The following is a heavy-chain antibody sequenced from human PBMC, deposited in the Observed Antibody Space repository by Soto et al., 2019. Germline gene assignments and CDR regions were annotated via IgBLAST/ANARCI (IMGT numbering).Heavy chain of an antibody. CDR2: IYNSVST. D-gene: IGHD6-19*01. CDR1: GDSINNNYY. V-gene: IGHV4-38-2*01. Sequence: SETLSLTCAVSGDSINNNYYWGWIRRPPGKGLEWIVSIYNSVSTHYNPSLKSRVTISIDTSKNQFSLQLTSVTAADTAVYYCARNSSGWSFDSWGQGTRVTVSS. J-gene: IGHJ4*02. CDR3: ARNSSGWSFDS.